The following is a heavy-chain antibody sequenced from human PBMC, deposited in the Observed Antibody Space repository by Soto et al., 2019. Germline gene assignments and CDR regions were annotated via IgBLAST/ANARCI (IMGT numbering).Heavy chain of an antibody. V-gene: IGHV1-3*01. J-gene: IGHJ6*02. D-gene: IGHD6-6*01. CDR3: ARDGNGYFFESRPNPYHYYSAMDV. CDR1: GYTFTTYA. CDR2: INAGNTDT. Sequence: GASVKVSCKASGYTFTTYAIHWVRQAPGQRLEWMGWINAGNTDTKYSQKFQGRVTITRDISASTAYMQLSSLRSEDTAVYYCARDGNGYFFESRPNPYHYYSAMDVWGQGTTVTVSS.